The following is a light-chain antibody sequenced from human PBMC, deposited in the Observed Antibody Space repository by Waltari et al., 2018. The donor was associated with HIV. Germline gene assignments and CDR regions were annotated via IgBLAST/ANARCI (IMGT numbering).Light chain of an antibody. CDR1: SSDVGVFNY. Sequence: QSALTQPPSASGAPGQSVTIPCTGTSSDVGVFNYVSCYQHHPGKAPKLMIYEVSKRPSGVPDRFSGSKSGSTASLTVSGLQAEDEADYYCSSYAGSNNRWVFGGGTKLTAL. CDR3: SSYAGSNNRWV. J-gene: IGLJ3*02. V-gene: IGLV2-8*01. CDR2: EVS.